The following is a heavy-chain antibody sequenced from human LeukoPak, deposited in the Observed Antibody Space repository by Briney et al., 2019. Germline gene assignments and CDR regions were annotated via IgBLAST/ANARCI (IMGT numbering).Heavy chain of an antibody. D-gene: IGHD7-27*01. CDR3: ARGLVGTADY. Sequence: PGGSLRLSCAASGFTFSTFWTQWVRQAPGKGLVWVSRLNSDGSSTIYADSVKGRFTISRDNAKNTLYLQMNSLRVEDTAVYYCARGLVGTADYWGQGTLVTVSS. J-gene: IGHJ4*02. CDR1: GFTFSTFW. CDR2: LNSDGSST. V-gene: IGHV3-74*01.